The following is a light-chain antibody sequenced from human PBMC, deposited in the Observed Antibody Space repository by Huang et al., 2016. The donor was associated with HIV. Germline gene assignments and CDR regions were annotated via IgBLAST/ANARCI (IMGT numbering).Light chain of an antibody. CDR3: QQCYLAPLT. V-gene: IGKV1-39*01. CDR2: GAS. CDR1: QFVGTD. Sequence: DIQLTQSPSSLSASVGDRVAITCHTSQFVGTDLNWYQQKPGRAPKLVIHGASSLQGGVPSRFSGSGAGTDFTLTIDGLQPEDFATYYCQQCYLAPLTFGGGTKVEV. J-gene: IGKJ4*01.